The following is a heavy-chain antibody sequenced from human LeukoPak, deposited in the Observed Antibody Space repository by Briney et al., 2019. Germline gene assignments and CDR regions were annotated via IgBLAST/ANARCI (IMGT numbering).Heavy chain of an antibody. CDR1: GYTFTTYG. CDR3: ARTVTTSSYYFDY. V-gene: IGHV1-18*01. Sequence: ASVKVSCKASGYTFTTYGVSWVRQAPGQGLEWMGWTSGYDGNTNYAQKLRGRVTMTTDTSTSTAYMDLRSLRSDDTALYYCARTVTTSSYYFDYWGQGTLVTVSS. D-gene: IGHD4-17*01. J-gene: IGHJ4*02. CDR2: TSGYDGNT.